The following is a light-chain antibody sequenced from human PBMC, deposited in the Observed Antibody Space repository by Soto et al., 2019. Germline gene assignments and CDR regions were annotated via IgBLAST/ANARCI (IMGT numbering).Light chain of an antibody. V-gene: IGKV3-20*01. J-gene: IGKJ2*01. CDR3: QQYGSSPYT. CDR2: GAS. Sequence: EIVLTQSPGTLSLSPGERATLSCRASQSVSSSYLAWYQQKPGQAPRLLIYGASSRATGIPDRFGGSVSGTDFPLTISRLEPEDFAVYYCQQYGSSPYTFGQGTKLEI. CDR1: QSVSSSY.